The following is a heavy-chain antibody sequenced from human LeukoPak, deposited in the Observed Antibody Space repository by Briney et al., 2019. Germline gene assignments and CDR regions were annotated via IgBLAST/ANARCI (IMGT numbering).Heavy chain of an antibody. V-gene: IGHV3-23*01. CDR2: ISGSGGAT. CDR3: ARLFDGVTTFDY. D-gene: IGHD1-1*01. J-gene: IGHJ4*02. CDR1: GFTFNTYG. Sequence: GGSLRLSCAASGFTFNTYGMSWVRQAPGEGLEWVSGISGSGGATYYADSVKGPFTISRDDPHNTLYLQMNSLRAEDTAVYYCARLFDGVTTFDYWGQGALVTVSS.